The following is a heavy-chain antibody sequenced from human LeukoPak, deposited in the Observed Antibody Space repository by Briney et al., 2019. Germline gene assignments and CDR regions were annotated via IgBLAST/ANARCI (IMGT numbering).Heavy chain of an antibody. CDR3: AERNWAAFVY. J-gene: IGHJ4*02. V-gene: IGHV4-61*01. D-gene: IGHD7-27*01. Sequence: SETLPLSCTVSGVSLSIVSNCCSWIRQHPGKGLEWIGYIYYSGSTNYSPSLKSRITISVHNSKIQSSPKLSSVRAAEPAVCYCAERNWAAFVYGGQGTLVTVSS. CDR2: IYYSGST. CDR1: GVSLSIVSNC.